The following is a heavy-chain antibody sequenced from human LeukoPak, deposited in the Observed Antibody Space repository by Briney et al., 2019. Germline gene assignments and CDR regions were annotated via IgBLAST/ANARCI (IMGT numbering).Heavy chain of an antibody. Sequence: GRSLRLSCAASGFTFSSFGMHWVRQAPGKGLEWVAVISYDGSNPYYADSVKGRFTISRDNSKNTLYLQMNSLRAEDTAVYYCAKYWEVVAASWFDPWGQGTLVTVSS. V-gene: IGHV3-30*18. CDR3: AKYWEVVAASWFDP. CDR2: ISYDGSNP. CDR1: GFTFSSFG. D-gene: IGHD2-15*01. J-gene: IGHJ5*02.